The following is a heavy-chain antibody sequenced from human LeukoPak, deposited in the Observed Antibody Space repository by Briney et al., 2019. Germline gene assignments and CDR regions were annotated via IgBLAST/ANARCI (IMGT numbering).Heavy chain of an antibody. D-gene: IGHD5-24*01. CDR1: GYTLTELS. V-gene: IGHV1-24*01. J-gene: IGHJ4*02. CDR3: ASSRDGYNYPTFDY. Sequence: ASVKVSCKVSGYTLTELSMHWVRQAPGKGLEWMGGFDPEDGETIYAQKFQGRVTMTEDTSTDTAYMELSSLRSEDTAVYYCASSRDGYNYPTFDYWGQGTLVTVSS. CDR2: FDPEDGET.